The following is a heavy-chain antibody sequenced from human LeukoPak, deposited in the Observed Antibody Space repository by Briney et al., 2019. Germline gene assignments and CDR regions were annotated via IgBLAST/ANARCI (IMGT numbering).Heavy chain of an antibody. V-gene: IGHV3-23*01. CDR1: GFTFSDYA. J-gene: IGHJ4*02. CDR3: AKASCGNPTCYKNS. D-gene: IGHD2-2*02. CDR2: ISGTDGTT. Sequence: PGGSLRLSCAASGFTFSDYAMSWVRQAPGKGPEWVSTISGTDGTTYYADSVKGRFTISRDNSKSTLSLQMNSLRVDDTAVYHCAKASCGNPTCYKNSWGQGTLVTVS.